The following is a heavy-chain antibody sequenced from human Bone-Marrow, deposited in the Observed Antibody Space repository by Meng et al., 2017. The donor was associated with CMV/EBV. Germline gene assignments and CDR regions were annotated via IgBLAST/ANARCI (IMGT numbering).Heavy chain of an antibody. Sequence: SETLSLTCAVYGGSFSGYYWSWIRQPPGKGLEWIGEINHGGSPNYNPSLESRVTISQDTSKNQFFLKLNSVTAADTAVYYCARGGLQFLEWFRSLYYWGQGPLVTFYS. J-gene: IGHJ4*02. CDR3: ARGGLQFLEWFRSLYY. D-gene: IGHD3-3*01. CDR2: INHGGSP. CDR1: GGSFSGYY. V-gene: IGHV4-34*01.